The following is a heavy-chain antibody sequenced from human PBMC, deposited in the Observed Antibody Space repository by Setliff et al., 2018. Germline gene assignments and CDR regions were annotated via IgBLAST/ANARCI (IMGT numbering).Heavy chain of an antibody. J-gene: IGHJ5*02. D-gene: IGHD6-19*01. CDR1: GGSISSSSYY. CDR3: ARSKSSSGWLNWFDP. Sequence: PSETLSLTCTVSGGSISSSSYYLGWIRQPPGKGLEWIGSIYYSGSTYYNPSLKSRVTISVDTSKNQFSLKLSSVTAADTAVYYCARSKSSSGWLNWFDPWGQGTLVTVSS. CDR2: IYYSGST. V-gene: IGHV4-39*07.